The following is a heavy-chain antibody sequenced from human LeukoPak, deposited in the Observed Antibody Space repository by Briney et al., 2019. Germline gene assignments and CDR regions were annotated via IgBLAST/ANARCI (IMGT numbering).Heavy chain of an antibody. CDR2: MFHSGGT. CDR3: AREVGGTTWDY. D-gene: IGHD4-11*01. CDR1: GDSISGGSYY. V-gene: IGHV4-30-2*01. Sequence: SETLSLTCTVSGDSISGGSYYWSWIRQPPGKGLEWIGYMFHSGGTYYNPSLKSRVTISIDRSKNQFSLKLSSVTAADTAVYYCAREVGGTTWDYWGQGTLVTVSS. J-gene: IGHJ4*02.